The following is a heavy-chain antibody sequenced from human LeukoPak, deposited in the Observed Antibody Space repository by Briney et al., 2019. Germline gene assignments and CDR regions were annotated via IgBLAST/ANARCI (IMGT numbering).Heavy chain of an antibody. D-gene: IGHD2-21*02. CDR2: ISSSSRYI. Sequence: PGGSLRLSCAASGFTFSSYSMNWVRQAPGEGLEWVSSISSSSRYIYYADSVKGRFTISRDNAKNSLYLQLKSLRAEDTAGYYCAKSCGGDCYPDDWGQGTLVTVSS. CDR1: GFTFSSYS. V-gene: IGHV3-21*01. J-gene: IGHJ4*02. CDR3: AKSCGGDCYPDD.